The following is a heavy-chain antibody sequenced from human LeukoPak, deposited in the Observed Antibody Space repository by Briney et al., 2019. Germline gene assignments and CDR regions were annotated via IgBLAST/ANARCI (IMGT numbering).Heavy chain of an antibody. CDR2: IYYTGYT. J-gene: IGHJ6*02. Sequence: SETLSLTCTVSGDSINSGGYYWSWIRQHPGRGLEWIGFIYYTGYTYSNPSLKSRFAISLDTSKNQFSLKLNSVTAADTAVYYCARDPGGFGELFGTSGLDVWGQGTTVLVSS. V-gene: IGHV4-31*03. CDR3: ARDPGGFGELFGTSGLDV. D-gene: IGHD3-10*01. CDR1: GDSINSGGYY.